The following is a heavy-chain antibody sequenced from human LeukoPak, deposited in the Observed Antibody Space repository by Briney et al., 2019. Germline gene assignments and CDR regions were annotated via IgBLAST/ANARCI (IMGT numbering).Heavy chain of an antibody. CDR3: ARDSGQFGY. J-gene: IGHJ4*02. CDR1: TYTFTNYY. V-gene: IGHV1-46*01. Sequence: ASVKVSCKASTYTFTNYYMHWVRHAPGQGLEWLGVINTGGGTTSSAQKFQGRVTMTRDTSTSTVYMELSSLTSEGTPVYYCARDSGQFGYWGQGTLVTVSS. CDR2: INTGGGTT. D-gene: IGHD5-12*01.